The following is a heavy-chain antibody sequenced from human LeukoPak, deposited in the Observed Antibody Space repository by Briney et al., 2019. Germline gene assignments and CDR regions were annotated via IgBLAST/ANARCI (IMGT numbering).Heavy chain of an antibody. Sequence: GGSLRLSCAASGFTFSSYSMNWVRQAPGKGLEWVSSISSSSSYIYYADSVKGRFTISRDNAKNSLYLQLNSLRAEDTALYYCAKDTYYDSSVSGAFDIWGQGTMVSVSS. CDR2: ISSSSSYI. J-gene: IGHJ3*02. D-gene: IGHD3-22*01. V-gene: IGHV3-21*04. CDR1: GFTFSSYS. CDR3: AKDTYYDSSVSGAFDI.